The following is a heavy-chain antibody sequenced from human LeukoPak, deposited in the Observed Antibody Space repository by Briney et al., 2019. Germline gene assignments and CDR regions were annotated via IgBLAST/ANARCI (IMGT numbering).Heavy chain of an antibody. Sequence: GGSLRLSCAASGFTFSTFPVHWVRQAPGKGLEWVAVISYDGSNKYYPDSVKGRFTISRDNSKNTLYLQMNSLRAEDTAVYYCAKSYDSGWYVSDYWGQGTLVTVSS. CDR1: GFTFSTFP. CDR3: AKSYDSGWYVSDY. CDR2: ISYDGSNK. V-gene: IGHV3-30*18. D-gene: IGHD6-19*01. J-gene: IGHJ4*02.